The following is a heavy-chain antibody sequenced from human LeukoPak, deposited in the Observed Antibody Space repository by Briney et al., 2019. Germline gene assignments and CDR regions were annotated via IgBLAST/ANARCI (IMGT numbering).Heavy chain of an antibody. CDR1: GGTFSSYA. D-gene: IGHD6-19*01. CDR3: ARAIAVAGPVDY. CDR2: IIPILGIA. J-gene: IGHJ4*02. V-gene: IGHV1-69*04. Sequence: SVKVSCKASGGTFSSYAISWVRQAPGQGLEWMGRIIPILGIADYAQKFQGRVTITADKSTSTAYMELSSLRSEDTAVYYCARAIAVAGPVDYWGQGTLVTVSS.